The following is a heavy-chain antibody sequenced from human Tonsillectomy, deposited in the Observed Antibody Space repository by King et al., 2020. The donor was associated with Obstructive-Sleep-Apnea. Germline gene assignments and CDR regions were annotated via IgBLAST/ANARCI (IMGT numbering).Heavy chain of an antibody. CDR1: GFTFSIYN. V-gene: IGHV3-21*01. CDR2: ISSGSSYI. CDR3: ARDITRTAFDP. Sequence: QLVQSGGGLVNPGGSLRLSCAASGFTFSIYNMNWVRQAPGKGLEWVSSISSGSSYIYYADSVKGRFSISRDNAKNSLYLQMNSLGAEDTAVYYCARDITRTAFDPWGQGTLVTVSS. D-gene: IGHD1-20*01. J-gene: IGHJ5*02.